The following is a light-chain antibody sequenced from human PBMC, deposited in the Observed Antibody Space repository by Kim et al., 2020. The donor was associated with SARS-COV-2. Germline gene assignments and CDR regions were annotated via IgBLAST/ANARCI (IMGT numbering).Light chain of an antibody. Sequence: DIQMTQSPSSVSASVGDRVTITCRASQDISSWLAWYQQKPGKAPKLLISAASSLQSGVPSRFSGSGSGTDFTLTISSLQPEDFASYYCQWADSFPLGFGGGTKVEIK. J-gene: IGKJ4*01. CDR3: QWADSFPLG. CDR2: AAS. V-gene: IGKV1-12*01. CDR1: QDISSW.